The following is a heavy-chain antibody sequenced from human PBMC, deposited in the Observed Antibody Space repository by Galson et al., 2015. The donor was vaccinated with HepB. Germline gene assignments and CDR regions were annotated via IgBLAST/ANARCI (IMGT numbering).Heavy chain of an antibody. D-gene: IGHD5-12*01. CDR2: ISSNGDST. CDR3: VVDILA. V-gene: IGHV3-64D*06. Sequence: SLRLSCAASGFTFSRYLMHWVRQAPGRGLEYVSAISSNGDSTYYADSVKGRFTISRDNSKNTLYLQMSSLRDEDTAVYCCVVDILAWGQGTLVTVSS. J-gene: IGHJ5*02. CDR1: GFTFSRYL.